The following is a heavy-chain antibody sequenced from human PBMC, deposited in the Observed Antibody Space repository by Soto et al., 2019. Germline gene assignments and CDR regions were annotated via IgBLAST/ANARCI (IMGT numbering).Heavy chain of an antibody. CDR1: GFTFSSYA. D-gene: IGHD3-22*01. Sequence: EVQLLESGGGLVQPGGSLRLSCAASGFTFSSYAMSWVRQAPGKGLEWVSAISGSGGSTYYADSVKGRFTISRDNSKNTLYLQMNSLRAEDTAVYYCAKAFRITMIVVVLYTSAFDIWGQGTMVTDSS. V-gene: IGHV3-23*01. J-gene: IGHJ3*02. CDR3: AKAFRITMIVVVLYTSAFDI. CDR2: ISGSGGST.